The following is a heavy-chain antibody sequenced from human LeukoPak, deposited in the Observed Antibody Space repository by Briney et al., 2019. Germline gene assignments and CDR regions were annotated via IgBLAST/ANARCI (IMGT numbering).Heavy chain of an antibody. J-gene: IGHJ4*02. Sequence: GGSLRLSCAASGFTFSNYAMTWVRQAPGKGLEWVSAMSSSGGKTYYADSVKVRFTISRDSSQNTLYLQMNNLRADDTAVYYCAKGKRVGAPYYFDSWGQGTLVTVSS. CDR2: MSSSGGKT. CDR3: AKGKRVGAPYYFDS. CDR1: GFTFSNYA. D-gene: IGHD1-26*01. V-gene: IGHV3-23*01.